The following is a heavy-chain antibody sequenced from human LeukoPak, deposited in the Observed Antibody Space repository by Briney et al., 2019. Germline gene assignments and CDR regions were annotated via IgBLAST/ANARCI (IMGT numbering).Heavy chain of an antibody. Sequence: ASVKVSCKASGYIFIGYYIHWVRQAPGQGLEWMGRINPSSDDTNYSQKFQGRVTVTRDTSISTAYMELSSLRSDDTALYYCAREGSGTFQGLDYWGQGTLVTVSS. CDR2: INPSSDDT. CDR1: GYIFIGYY. V-gene: IGHV1-2*06. CDR3: AREGSGTFQGLDY. D-gene: IGHD1-26*01. J-gene: IGHJ4*02.